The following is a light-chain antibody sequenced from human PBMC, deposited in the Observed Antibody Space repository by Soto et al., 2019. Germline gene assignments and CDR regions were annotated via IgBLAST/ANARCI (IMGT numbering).Light chain of an antibody. CDR2: KAS. J-gene: IGKJ2*01. V-gene: IGKV1-5*03. CDR1: QSISSW. CDR3: QHYNSYTYT. Sequence: DIQITQSPSTLSASVGDRVTITCRASQSISSWLAWYQQKPGKAPKILIYKASSLESGVPSRFSGSGSGTEFTLTISSLQPDDFATYYCQHYNSYTYTFGQGTKVDIK.